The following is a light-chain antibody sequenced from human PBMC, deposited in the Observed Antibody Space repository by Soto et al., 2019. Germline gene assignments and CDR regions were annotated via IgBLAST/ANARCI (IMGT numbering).Light chain of an antibody. CDR3: QQYGNSPRYS. CDR1: QSVDSRY. V-gene: IGKV3-20*01. CDR2: AVS. Sequence: DIVLTQSPGTLSLSPGERATLSCRASQSVDSRYLAWYQQKPGQAPRLLIYAVSNRATGIPDRFSGSGSGTDFTLTISRLEPEDFAEYYCQQYGNSPRYSFGQGTKLEIK. J-gene: IGKJ2*03.